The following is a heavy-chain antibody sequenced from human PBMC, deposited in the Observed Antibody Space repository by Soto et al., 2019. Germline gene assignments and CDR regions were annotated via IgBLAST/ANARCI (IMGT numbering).Heavy chain of an antibody. J-gene: IGHJ4*02. CDR1: GVSISSYY. CDR2: IYYSGST. V-gene: IGHV4-59*08. D-gene: IGHD3-10*01. CDR3: ARHGPRRFGDSSFDY. Sequence: SETLSLTCTVSGVSISSYYWSWIRQPPGKGLEWIGYIYYSGSTNYNPSLKSRVTISVDTSKNQFSLKLSSVTAADTAVYYCARHGPRRFGDSSFDYWGQGTLVTVSS.